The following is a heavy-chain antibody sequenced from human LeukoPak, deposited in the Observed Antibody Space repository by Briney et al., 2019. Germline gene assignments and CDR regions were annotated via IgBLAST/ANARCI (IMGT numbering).Heavy chain of an antibody. V-gene: IGHV3-7*01. Sequence: PSETLSLTCTVSGGSISSYYWSWIRQPPGKGLEWVANIKQDGSEKFYVDSVKGRFTISRDNSKNTLYLQMNSLRAEDTAVYYCARGRYGIVGAHDYWGQGTLVTVSS. D-gene: IGHD1-26*01. CDR1: GGSISSYY. CDR3: ARGRYGIVGAHDY. CDR2: IKQDGSEK. J-gene: IGHJ4*02.